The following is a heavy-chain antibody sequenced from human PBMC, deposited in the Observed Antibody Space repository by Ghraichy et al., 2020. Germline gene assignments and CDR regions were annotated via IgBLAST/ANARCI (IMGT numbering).Heavy chain of an antibody. CDR3: ARDYYDSSGYLYY. CDR1: GYTFTSYY. D-gene: IGHD3-22*01. CDR2: INPSGGST. V-gene: IGHV1-46*01. Sequence: ASVVSCKASGYTFTSYYMHWVRQAPGQGLEWMGIINPSGGSTSYAQKFQGRVTMTRDTSTSTVYMELSSLRSEDTAVYYCARDYYDSSGYLYYWGQGTLVTVSS. J-gene: IGHJ4*02.